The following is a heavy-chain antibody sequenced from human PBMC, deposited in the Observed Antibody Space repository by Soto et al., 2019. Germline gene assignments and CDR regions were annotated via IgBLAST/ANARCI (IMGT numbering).Heavy chain of an antibody. D-gene: IGHD2-8*01. V-gene: IGHV1-24*01. CDR2: FDPEDGET. CDR3: ASLGYCTNGVCYYFDY. Sequence: ASVKVSCKVSGYTLTELSMHWVRQAPGKGLEWMGGFDPEDGETIYAQKFQGRVTMTEDTSTDTAYMELSILRSEDTAVYYCASLGYCTNGVCYYFDYWGQGTLVTVSS. CDR1: GYTLTELS. J-gene: IGHJ4*02.